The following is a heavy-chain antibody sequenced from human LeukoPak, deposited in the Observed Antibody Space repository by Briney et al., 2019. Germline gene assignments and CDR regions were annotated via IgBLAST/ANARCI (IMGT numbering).Heavy chain of an antibody. CDR2: IYYSGST. V-gene: IGHV4-30-4*01. CDR3: ARAARPDMVRGVLPNWFDP. Sequence: SETLSLTCTVSGGSISSGDYYWSWIRQPPGKGLEWIGYIYYSGSTYYNPSLKSRVTISADTSKNQFSLKLSSVTAADTAVYYCARAARPDMVRGVLPNWFDPWGQGTLVTVSS. CDR1: GGSISSGDYY. J-gene: IGHJ5*02. D-gene: IGHD3-10*01.